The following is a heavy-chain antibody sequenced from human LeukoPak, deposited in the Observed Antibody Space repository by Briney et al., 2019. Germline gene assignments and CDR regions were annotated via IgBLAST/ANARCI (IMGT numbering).Heavy chain of an antibody. CDR3: AKESYSGYSGYDPNFDY. J-gene: IGHJ4*02. Sequence: PGGSLRLSCAASGFTFNTYDMSWVRQAPGKGLEWVSAISGSGGSTYYADSVKGRFTISRDNSKNTLYLQMNSLRAEDTAVYYCAKESYSGYSGYDPNFDYWGQGTLVTVSS. D-gene: IGHD5-12*01. CDR2: ISGSGGST. CDR1: GFTFNTYD. V-gene: IGHV3-23*01.